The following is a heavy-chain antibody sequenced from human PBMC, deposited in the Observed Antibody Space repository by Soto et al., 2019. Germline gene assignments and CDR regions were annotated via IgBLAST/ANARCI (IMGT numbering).Heavy chain of an antibody. CDR2: ISSSEDIT. D-gene: IGHD7-27*01. Sequence: EVQLLESGGALVPPGGSLRLSCAASGFTFSNYAMSWVRQAPGKGLEWVSGISSSEDITKYADSVKGRFTISRDNSNNMLYLQMNSLRAEDTAVYYCSKVPWARMRTHYFRYWGQGTLVTVSS. V-gene: IGHV3-23*01. J-gene: IGHJ4*02. CDR1: GFTFSNYA. CDR3: SKVPWARMRTHYFRY.